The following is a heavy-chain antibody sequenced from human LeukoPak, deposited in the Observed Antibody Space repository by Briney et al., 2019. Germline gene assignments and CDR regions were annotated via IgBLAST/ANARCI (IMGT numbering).Heavy chain of an antibody. CDR3: ASYILTSIAAAGPPLAEYFQH. J-gene: IGHJ1*01. D-gene: IGHD6-13*01. CDR1: GYSISSGYY. Sequence: SETLSLTCTVSGYSISSGYYWGWIRQSPGKGLEWIGSIYHSGSTYYNPSLKSRVTISVDTSKNQFSLKLSSVTAADTAVYYCASYILTSIAAAGPPLAEYFQHWGQGTLVTVSS. CDR2: IYHSGST. V-gene: IGHV4-38-2*02.